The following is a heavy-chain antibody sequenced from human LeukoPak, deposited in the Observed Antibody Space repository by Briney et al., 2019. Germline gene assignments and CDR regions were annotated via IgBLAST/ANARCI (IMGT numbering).Heavy chain of an antibody. J-gene: IGHJ4*02. D-gene: IGHD6-19*01. V-gene: IGHV3-23*01. Sequence: GGSLRLSCAASGFTFSSYAMSWVRQAPGKGLEWVSAISGSGGSTYYADSVEGRFTISRDNSKNTLYLQMNSLRAEDTAVYYCAKDITSIAVAPIDYWGQGTLVTVSS. CDR1: GFTFSSYA. CDR3: AKDITSIAVAPIDY. CDR2: ISGSGGST.